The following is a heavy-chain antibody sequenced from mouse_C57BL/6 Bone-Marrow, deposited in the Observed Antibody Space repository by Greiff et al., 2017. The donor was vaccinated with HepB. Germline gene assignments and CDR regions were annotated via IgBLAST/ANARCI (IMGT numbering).Heavy chain of an antibody. Sequence: QVQLKQSGPELVKPGASVKISCKASGYAFSSSWMNWVKQRPGKGLEWIGRIYPGDGDTNYNGKFKGKATLTADKSSSTAYMQLSSLTSEDSAVYFCARDLAIRITTVGDGYFDVWGTGTTVTVSS. J-gene: IGHJ1*03. CDR3: ARDLAIRITTVGDGYFDV. D-gene: IGHD1-1*01. CDR1: GYAFSSSW. V-gene: IGHV1-82*01. CDR2: IYPGDGDT.